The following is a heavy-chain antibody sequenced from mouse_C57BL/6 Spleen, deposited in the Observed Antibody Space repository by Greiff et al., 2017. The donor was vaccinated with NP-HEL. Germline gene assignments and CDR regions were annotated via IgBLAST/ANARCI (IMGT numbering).Heavy chain of an antibody. CDR2: INYDGSST. CDR1: GFTFSDYY. D-gene: IGHD2-3*01. V-gene: IGHV5-16*01. J-gene: IGHJ3*01. CDR3: ARGDDGYPFAY. Sequence: EVNVVESEGGLVQPGSSMKLSCTASGFTFSDYYMAWVRQVPEKGLEWVANINYDGSSTYYLDSLKSRFIISRDNAKNILYLQMSSLKSEDTATYYCARGDDGYPFAYWGQGTLVTVSA.